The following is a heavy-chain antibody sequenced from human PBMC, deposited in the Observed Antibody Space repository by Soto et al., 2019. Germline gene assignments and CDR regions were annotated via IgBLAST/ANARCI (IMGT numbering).Heavy chain of an antibody. CDR3: ARGTTVTVDY. CDR2: INHSGST. V-gene: IGHV4-34*01. J-gene: IGHJ4*02. Sequence: QVQLQQWGAGLLKPSETLSLTCAVYGGSFSGYYWGWIRQPPGKGLEWIGEINHSGSTNYNPSLKSRVTISVDTSKNQFSLKLSSVTAADTAVYYCARGTTVTVDYWGQGTLVTVSS. D-gene: IGHD4-17*01. CDR1: GGSFSGYY.